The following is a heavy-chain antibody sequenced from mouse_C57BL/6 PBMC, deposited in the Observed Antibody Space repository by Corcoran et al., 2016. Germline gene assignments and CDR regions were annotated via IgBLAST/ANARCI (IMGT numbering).Heavy chain of an antibody. J-gene: IGHJ4*01. V-gene: IGHV1-18*01. CDR3: ARRGLSGAMDY. CDR1: GYTFTDYN. CDR2: INPNNGGT. D-gene: IGHD3-1*01. Sequence: EVQLQQSGPELVKPGASVKIPCKASGYTFTDYNMDWVKQSHGKSLEWIGDINPNNGGTIYNQKFKGKATLTVDKSSSTAYMEIRSTTSENTAVYYGARRGLSGAMDYWGQGTSVTVSS.